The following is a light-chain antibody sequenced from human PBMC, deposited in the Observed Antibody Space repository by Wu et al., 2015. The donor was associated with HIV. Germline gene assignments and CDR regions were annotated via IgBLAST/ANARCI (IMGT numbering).Light chain of an antibody. CDR2: KAF. Sequence: DIQMTQSPSTLSASVGDRVTITCRASQFISTWLAWYQQKPGKAPKLLIYKAFSLESGVPSRFSGSGSGTEFTLTISSLQPDDFATYYCQKYNTAPWTFGQGTKVEMK. J-gene: IGKJ1*01. CDR3: QKYNTAPWT. CDR1: QFISTW. V-gene: IGKV1-5*03.